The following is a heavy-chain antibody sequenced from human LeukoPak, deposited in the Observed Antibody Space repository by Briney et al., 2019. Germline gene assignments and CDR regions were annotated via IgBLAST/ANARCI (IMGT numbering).Heavy chain of an antibody. D-gene: IGHD3-10*01. CDR1: GGSFSGYY. J-gene: IGHJ5*02. CDR3: ARKGSMVRGVPANWFDP. CDR2: INHSGST. Sequence: SETLSLTCAVYGGSFSGYYWSWIRQPPGKGLEWIGGINHSGSTNYNPSLKSRVTISVDTSKNQFSLKLSSVTAADTAVYYCARKGSMVRGVPANWFDPWGQGTLVTVSS. V-gene: IGHV4-34*01.